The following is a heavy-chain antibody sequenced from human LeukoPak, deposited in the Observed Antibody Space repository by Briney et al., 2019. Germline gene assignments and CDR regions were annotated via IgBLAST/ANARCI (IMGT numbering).Heavy chain of an antibody. Sequence: ASVKVSCKASGYTFTGYYMHWVRQAPGQGLEWMGWINPNSGGTNYAQKFQGWVTTTRDTSISTAYMELSRLRSDDTAVYYCARDRNYYDSSGYLDYWGQGTLVTVSS. D-gene: IGHD3-22*01. V-gene: IGHV1-2*04. CDR2: INPNSGGT. J-gene: IGHJ4*02. CDR1: GYTFTGYY. CDR3: ARDRNYYDSSGYLDY.